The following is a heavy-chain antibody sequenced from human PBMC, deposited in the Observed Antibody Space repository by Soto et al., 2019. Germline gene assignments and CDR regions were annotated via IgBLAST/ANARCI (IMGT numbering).Heavy chain of an antibody. CDR3: ARRYGSVFDY. CDR1: GGSINNYY. CDR2: IYYSGST. J-gene: IGHJ4*02. Sequence: QVQLQESGPGLVKPSETLSLTCTVSGGSINNYYWSWIRQPPGKGLEWIGYIYYSGSTNYNPSLKGRVTISVDTSKHQSSLKLSSVTAADTAVYYCARRYGSVFDYWGQGTLVTVSS. V-gene: IGHV4-59*01. D-gene: IGHD6-19*01.